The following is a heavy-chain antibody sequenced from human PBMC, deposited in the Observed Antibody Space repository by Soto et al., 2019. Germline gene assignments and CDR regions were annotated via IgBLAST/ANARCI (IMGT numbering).Heavy chain of an antibody. D-gene: IGHD3-16*02. V-gene: IGHV3-23*01. Sequence: GGAQRHSGEFAGFTLSMTAVNWVRQAPGKGLEWVSYISDSGDRTYYADSVKGRFTISRDRSKNTVSLQMDSLRAEDTAVYYCAKDRGIIVKAGDAFDVWGQGTEVTVSS. J-gene: IGHJ3*01. CDR3: AKDRGIIVKAGDAFDV. CDR2: ISDSGDRT. CDR1: GFTLSMTA.